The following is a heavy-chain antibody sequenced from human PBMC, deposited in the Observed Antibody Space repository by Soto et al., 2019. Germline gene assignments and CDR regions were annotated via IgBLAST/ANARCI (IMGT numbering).Heavy chain of an antibody. J-gene: IGHJ4*02. V-gene: IGHV4-30-2*01. D-gene: IGHD2-21*02. Sequence: SETLSLTCAVSGGSISSGGYSWSWIRQPPGKGLEWIGYIYHSGSTYYTPSLKSRVTISVDRSKNQFSLKLSSVTAADTAVYYCARHVVVTNDGGHYFDYWGQGTQVTVSS. CDR1: GGSISSGGYS. CDR3: ARHVVVTNDGGHYFDY. CDR2: IYHSGST.